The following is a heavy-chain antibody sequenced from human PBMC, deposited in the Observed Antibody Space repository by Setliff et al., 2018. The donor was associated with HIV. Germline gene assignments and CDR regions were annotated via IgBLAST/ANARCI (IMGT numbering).Heavy chain of an antibody. Sequence: GASVKVSCKASGYTFTSYYMHWVRQAPGQRLERMGWINSGNGNTKYSQKFQGRVTITRDTSASTAYMELSSLRSEDTAVYYCARDDPRRGIFGGLDYWGQGTLVTVSS. CDR3: ARDDPRRGIFGGLDY. D-gene: IGHD3-3*01. V-gene: IGHV1-3*01. CDR1: GYTFTSYY. J-gene: IGHJ4*02. CDR2: INSGNGNT.